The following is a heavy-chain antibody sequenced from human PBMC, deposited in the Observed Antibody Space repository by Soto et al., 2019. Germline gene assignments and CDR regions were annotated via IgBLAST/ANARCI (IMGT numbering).Heavy chain of an antibody. J-gene: IGHJ6*02. CDR3: ARRYYYGSGSYYRYYYYGMDV. CDR1: GGTFSSYA. Sequence: GASVKVSCKASGGTFSSYAISWVRQAPGQGLEWMGGIIPIFGTANYAQKFQGRVTITADESTSTAYMELSSLRSEDTAVYYCARRYYYGSGSYYRYYYYGMDVWGQGTTVTVSS. V-gene: IGHV1-69*13. D-gene: IGHD3-10*01. CDR2: IIPIFGTA.